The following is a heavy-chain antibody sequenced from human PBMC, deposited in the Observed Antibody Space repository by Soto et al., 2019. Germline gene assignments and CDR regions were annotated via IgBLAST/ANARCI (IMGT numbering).Heavy chain of an antibody. V-gene: IGHV3-30*18. CDR2: ISYDGSNK. Sequence: QVQLVESGGGVVQPGRSLRLSCAASEFTFSSYGMHWVRQAPGKGLEWVAVISYDGSNKYYADSVKGRFTISRDNSKNTLYLQMNSLRAEDTAVYYCAKVTSYGGNLLPYYYYYGMDVWGQGTTVTVSS. CDR3: AKVTSYGGNLLPYYYYYGMDV. J-gene: IGHJ6*02. CDR1: EFTFSSYG. D-gene: IGHD4-17*01.